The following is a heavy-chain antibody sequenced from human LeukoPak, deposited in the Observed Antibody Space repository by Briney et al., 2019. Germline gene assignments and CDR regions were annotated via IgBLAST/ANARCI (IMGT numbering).Heavy chain of an antibody. V-gene: IGHV4-30-4*08. J-gene: IGHJ4*02. CDR3: ARDGGYSYGLFDY. CDR1: GGPISSSSYY. CDR2: IYYSGST. D-gene: IGHD5-18*01. Sequence: PSETLSLTCTVSGGPISSSSYYWGWIRQPPGKGLEWIGYIYYSGSTYYNPSLKSRVTISVDTSKNQFSLKLSSVTAADTAVYYCARDGGYSYGLFDYWGQGTLVTVSS.